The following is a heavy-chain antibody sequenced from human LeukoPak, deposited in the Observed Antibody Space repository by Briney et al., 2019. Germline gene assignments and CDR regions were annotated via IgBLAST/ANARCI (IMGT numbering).Heavy chain of an antibody. CDR3: ARDSSQWLADY. V-gene: IGHV3-33*01. J-gene: IGHJ4*02. CDR2: IWYDGSNK. Sequence: PGRSLRLSCAASGFGFSDYGMHWVRQAPGKGLEWVAVIWYDGSNKNYADSVKGRFTVSRDNSKNTLYLQMNSLRAEDTAVYYCARDSSQWLADYWGQGTLVTVSS. CDR1: GFGFSDYG. D-gene: IGHD6-19*01.